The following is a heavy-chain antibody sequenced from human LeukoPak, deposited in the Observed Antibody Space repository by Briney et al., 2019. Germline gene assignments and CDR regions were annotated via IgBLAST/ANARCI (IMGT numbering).Heavy chain of an antibody. V-gene: IGHV1-2*02. D-gene: IGHD3-3*01. Sequence: GASVKVSCKASGYTFTGYYMHWVRQAPGQGLEWMGWINPNSGGTNYAQKFQGRVTMTRDTSISTAYMELGRLRSDDTAVYYCARDIYDFWSGYPLDYWGQGTLVTVSS. CDR2: INPNSGGT. CDR3: ARDIYDFWSGYPLDY. CDR1: GYTFTGYY. J-gene: IGHJ4*02.